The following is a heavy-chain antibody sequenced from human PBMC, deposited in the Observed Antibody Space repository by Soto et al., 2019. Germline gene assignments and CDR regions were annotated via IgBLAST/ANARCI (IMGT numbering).Heavy chain of an antibody. CDR2: IYYSGST. V-gene: IGHV4-31*03. CDR3: ARDLSVRGVTSNWFDP. J-gene: IGHJ5*02. Sequence: QVQLQESGPGLVKPSQTLSLTCTVSGGSISSGGYYWSWIRQHPGKGLEWIGYIYYSGSTYYNPSLKSRVTISVDTSKNQFSLKLSSVTAADTAVYYCARDLSVRGVTSNWFDPWGQGTLVTVSS. CDR1: GGSISSGGYY. D-gene: IGHD3-10*01.